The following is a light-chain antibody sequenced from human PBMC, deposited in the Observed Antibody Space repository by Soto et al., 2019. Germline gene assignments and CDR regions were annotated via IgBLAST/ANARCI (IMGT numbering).Light chain of an antibody. CDR1: QTISNY. V-gene: IGKV1-39*01. CDR3: QQSYSNPPT. J-gene: IGKJ2*01. CDR2: AAS. Sequence: DIQMTQSPSSLSASLGDRVSLTCRASQTISNYLNWYQQKPGKAPKLLIYAASSLQSGVPSRFSGRGSGTDFPLTISSLQPEDFATYYCQQSYSNPPTFGQGTKLEIK.